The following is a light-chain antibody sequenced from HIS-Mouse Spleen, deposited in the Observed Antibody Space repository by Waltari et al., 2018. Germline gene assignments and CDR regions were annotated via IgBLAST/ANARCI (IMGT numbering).Light chain of an antibody. CDR1: SSNIGNNY. Sequence: QSVLTQPPSVSAAPGQKVTIPCSGSSSNIGNNYVSWYQQLPGTAPKLLIYRNNQRPSGVPDRFSGSKSGTSASLAISGLRSEDEADYYCAAWDDSLSGPVFGGGTKLTVL. V-gene: IGLV1-47*01. J-gene: IGLJ3*02. CDR2: RNN. CDR3: AAWDDSLSGPV.